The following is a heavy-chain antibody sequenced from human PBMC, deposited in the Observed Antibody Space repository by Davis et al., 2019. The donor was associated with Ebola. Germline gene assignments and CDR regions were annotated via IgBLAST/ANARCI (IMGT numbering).Heavy chain of an antibody. D-gene: IGHD2-21*01. CDR1: GFTFRNYA. Sequence: PGGSLRLSCAASGFTFRNYAMHWVRQAPGKGLEWVSYISGTSNTVYYADSVKGRFTISRDNAEKSLYLQMNSLRDEDTAAYYCARVIGIAYYYGMDVWGQGTTVTVSS. CDR2: ISGTSNTV. V-gene: IGHV3-48*02. CDR3: ARVIGIAYYYGMDV. J-gene: IGHJ6*02.